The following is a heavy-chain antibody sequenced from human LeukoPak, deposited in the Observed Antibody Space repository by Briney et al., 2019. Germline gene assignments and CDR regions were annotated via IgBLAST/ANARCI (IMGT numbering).Heavy chain of an antibody. V-gene: IGHV3-48*03. Sequence: GGSLRLSCAASGFTFSDYEMNWLRQAPGQGLEWVSYISGSGTTMYYADSVRGRFTISRDNAENSLYLQTNSLRAEDTAIYYCARGLRKGRYFDYWGQGTLVTVSS. J-gene: IGHJ4*02. CDR2: ISGSGTTM. CDR1: GFTFSDYE. CDR3: ARGLRKGRYFDY. D-gene: IGHD3-16*01.